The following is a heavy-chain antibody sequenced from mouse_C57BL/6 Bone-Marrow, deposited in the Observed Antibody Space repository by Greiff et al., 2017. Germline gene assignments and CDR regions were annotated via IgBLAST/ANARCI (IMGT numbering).Heavy chain of an antibody. J-gene: IGHJ2*01. CDR1: GYAFSSYW. D-gene: IGHD1-1*01. CDR3: ARGAIYYYGSSFLDY. Sequence: VQLQQSGAELVKPGASVKISCKASGYAFSSYWMNWVKQRPGKGLEWIGQIYPGDGDTNYNGKFKGKATLTADKSSSTAYMQLSSLTSEDSAVYFCARGAIYYYGSSFLDYWGQGTTLTVSS. V-gene: IGHV1-80*01. CDR2: IYPGDGDT.